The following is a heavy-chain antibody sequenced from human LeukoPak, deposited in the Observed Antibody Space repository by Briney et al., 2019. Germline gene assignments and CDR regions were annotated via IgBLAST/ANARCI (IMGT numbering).Heavy chain of an antibody. CDR2: IGTNVTST. Sequence: GESLRLSCSASGFTFNSYPIHWVRQAPGKGLEYVSSIGTNVTSTYYADSVTGRFTISRDNSKNSLYLQMSSLRAEDTAVYYCVKGQEVVYAPTFDYWGQGTLVTVSS. CDR3: VKGQEVVYAPTFDY. D-gene: IGHD2-8*02. CDR1: GFTFNSYP. J-gene: IGHJ4*02. V-gene: IGHV3-64D*09.